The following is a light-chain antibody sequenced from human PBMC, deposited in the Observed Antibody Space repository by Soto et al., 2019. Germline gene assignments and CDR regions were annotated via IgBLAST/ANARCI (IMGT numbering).Light chain of an antibody. CDR2: DVS. CDR3: CSYTTSNTRQIV. CDR1: SSEIGGYNY. J-gene: IGLJ1*01. Sequence: SALTPPASVSGSPGQSITISCPGNSSEIGGYNYVSWYQQHPGKAPKFMIYDVSNRPSGVSNRFSGSKSGNTASLTISGLQAEDEADYYCCSYTTSNTRQIVFGTGTKVTVL. V-gene: IGLV2-14*01.